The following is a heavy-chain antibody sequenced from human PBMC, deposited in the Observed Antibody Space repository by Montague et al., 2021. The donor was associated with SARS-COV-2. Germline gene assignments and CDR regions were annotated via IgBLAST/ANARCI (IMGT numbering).Heavy chain of an antibody. D-gene: IGHD6-19*01. CDR2: IDWGDDK. Sequence: VKPTQTLTLTCTFSGFSLSTSGMCVSWIRQPPGKALEWLALIDWGDDKYYSTSLKTRLTISKDTSKNQVVLTMTNMDPVDTATYYCARISAWYSSGWSDLDYWGQGTLVTVSS. CDR3: ARISAWYSSGWSDLDY. CDR1: GFSLSTSGMC. J-gene: IGHJ4*02. V-gene: IGHV2-70*01.